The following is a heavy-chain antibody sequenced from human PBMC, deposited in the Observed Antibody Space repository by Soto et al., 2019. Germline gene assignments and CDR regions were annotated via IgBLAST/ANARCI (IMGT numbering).Heavy chain of an antibody. Sequence: QVQLVESGGGVVQPGRSLRLSCAAPGFTFSSYGMHWVRQAPGKGLEWVAVIWYDGSNKYYADSVKGRFTISRDNSKNTLYLQMNSLRAEDTAVYYCARDQAPGNWNCDAFDIWGQGTMVTVSS. CDR3: ARDQAPGNWNCDAFDI. CDR2: IWYDGSNK. D-gene: IGHD1-7*01. V-gene: IGHV3-33*01. J-gene: IGHJ3*02. CDR1: GFTFSSYG.